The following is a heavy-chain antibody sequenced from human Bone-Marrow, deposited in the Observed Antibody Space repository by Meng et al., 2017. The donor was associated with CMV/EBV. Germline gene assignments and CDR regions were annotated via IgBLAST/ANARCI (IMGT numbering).Heavy chain of an antibody. CDR2: ISAYNGNT. J-gene: IGHJ4*02. Sequence: ASVKVSCKASGYTFTSYGISWVRQAPGQGLEWMGWISAYNGNTNYAQKLQGRGTMTTDTSTSTAYMELRSLRSDDTAVYYCARDLRRYCSSTSCYTVGYWGQGTLVTVSS. V-gene: IGHV1-18*01. CDR1: GYTFTSYG. CDR3: ARDLRRYCSSTSCYTVGY. D-gene: IGHD2-2*02.